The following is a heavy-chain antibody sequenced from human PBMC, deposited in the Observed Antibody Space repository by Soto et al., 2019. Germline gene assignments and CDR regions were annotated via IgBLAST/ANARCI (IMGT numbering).Heavy chain of an antibody. Sequence: QVQLVESGGSLVKPGGSLRLSCAASGFTFSDYYMSWIRQAPGKGLEWDSYISSSGSTIYYADSVKGRFTISRDNAKNSLYLQMNSLRAEDTAVYYCANVAGTRFDYYYYYGMDVWGQGTTVTVSS. CDR2: ISSSGSTI. D-gene: IGHD6-19*01. V-gene: IGHV3-11*01. J-gene: IGHJ6*02. CDR1: GFTFSDYY. CDR3: ANVAGTRFDYYYYYGMDV.